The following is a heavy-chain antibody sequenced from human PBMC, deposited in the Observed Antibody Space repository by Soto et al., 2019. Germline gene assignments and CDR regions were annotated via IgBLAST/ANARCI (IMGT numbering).Heavy chain of an antibody. CDR3: ARDFAYFDS. J-gene: IGHJ4*02. Sequence: SETLSLTCAVSGGSISSSSWLSWVRQPPWKGLEWIGEIYHTGNTNYNPSLESRVTISVDKSKNQFSLNLDSVTAADTAVYFCARDFAYFDSWGQGTLVTVSS. V-gene: IGHV4-4*02. CDR1: GGSISSSSW. D-gene: IGHD3-3*01. CDR2: IYHTGNT.